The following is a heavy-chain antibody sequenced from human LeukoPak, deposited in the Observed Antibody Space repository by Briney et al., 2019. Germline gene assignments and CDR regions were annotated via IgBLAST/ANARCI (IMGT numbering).Heavy chain of an antibody. CDR1: GGTFSGYA. CDR3: ARDRIVVVTAIPYAFDI. J-gene: IGHJ3*02. V-gene: IGHV1-69*05. Sequence: SVKVSCKASGGTFSGYAISWGRQAPGQGLEWMGRIIPIFGAANSAQKFQGRVTITTDESTSTAYMELSSLRSEDTAVYYCARDRIVVVTAIPYAFDIWGQGTMVTVSS. D-gene: IGHD2-21*02. CDR2: IIPIFGAA.